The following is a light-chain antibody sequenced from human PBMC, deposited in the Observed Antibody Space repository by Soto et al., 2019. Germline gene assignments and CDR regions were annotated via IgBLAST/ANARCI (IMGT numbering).Light chain of an antibody. CDR3: QQYYSTLRT. V-gene: IGKV4-1*01. CDR2: WAS. J-gene: IGKJ1*01. Sequence: DIVMTQSPDSLAVSLGERATINCKSSQSLLHSSTNKNYLAWYQQKPGQPPKLLLYWASTRESGVPDRFSGSGSGTDFTLTISSLQAEDVAVYYCQQYYSTLRTFGQGTKVDIK. CDR1: QSLLHSSTNKNY.